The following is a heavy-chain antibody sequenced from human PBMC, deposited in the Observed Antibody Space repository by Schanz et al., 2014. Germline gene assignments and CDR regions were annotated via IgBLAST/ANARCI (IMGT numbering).Heavy chain of an antibody. V-gene: IGHV3-23*01. J-gene: IGHJ3*02. CDR2: IYTNDDT. CDR3: AKDLRVAYYGSTDAFDI. Sequence: DVQLLESGGALEQPGGSLRLSCAASGITFSDYAMSWVRQAPGKGLEWVSVIYTNDDTSYADPVKGRFIISRDNSKNTLYLQMNSLRAEDTAVYYCAKDLRVAYYGSTDAFDIWGQGTMVTVSS. CDR1: GITFSDYA. D-gene: IGHD3-10*01.